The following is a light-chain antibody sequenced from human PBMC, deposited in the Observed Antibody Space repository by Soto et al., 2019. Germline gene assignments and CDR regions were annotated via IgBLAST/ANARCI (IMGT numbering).Light chain of an antibody. CDR3: MQGLQPPYT. CDR1: QSLHSYGYNI. V-gene: IGKV2-28*01. Sequence: DIVMTQSPLSLPVIPGEPASISCRSSQSLHSYGYNILDWYLQKPGQSPQLLIQMASNRASGVPARFSGSGSGTDFTLTIIRVEAEDIGGYFCMQGLQPPYTFGQGTKLEIK. J-gene: IGKJ2*01. CDR2: MAS.